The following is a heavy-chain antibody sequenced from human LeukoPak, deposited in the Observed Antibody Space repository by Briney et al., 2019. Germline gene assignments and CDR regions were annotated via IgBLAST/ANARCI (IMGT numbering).Heavy chain of an antibody. CDR2: INPNSGGT. D-gene: IGHD6-13*01. J-gene: IGHJ4*02. V-gene: IGHV1-2*02. CDR3: ARAREQQLVLEAY. CDR1: GYTLTGYY. Sequence: ASVKVSCKASGYTLTGYYMHWVRQAPGQGLEWMGWINPNSGGTNYAQKFQGRVTMTRDTSISTAYMELSRLRSDDTAVYYCARAREQQLVLEAYWGQGTLVTVSS.